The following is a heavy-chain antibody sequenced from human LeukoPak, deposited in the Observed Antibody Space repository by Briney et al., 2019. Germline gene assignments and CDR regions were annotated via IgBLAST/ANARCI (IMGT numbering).Heavy chain of an antibody. Sequence: GGSLRLSCAASGFTFSSYWMHWVRQVPGKGLVWVSRIDNDGSSTSYADSVKGRFTISRDNAKNTLYLQMNSLRAEDTAIYYCVRLGGNYEYWGQGTLVTVSS. CDR3: VRLGGNYEY. J-gene: IGHJ4*02. V-gene: IGHV3-74*01. D-gene: IGHD1-26*01. CDR1: GFTFSSYW. CDR2: IDNDGSST.